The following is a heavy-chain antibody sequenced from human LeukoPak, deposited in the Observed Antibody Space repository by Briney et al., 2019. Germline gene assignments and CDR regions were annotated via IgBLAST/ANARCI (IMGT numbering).Heavy chain of an antibody. CDR1: GGSISSSSYY. V-gene: IGHV4-39*07. CDR2: IYYSGST. CDR3: ARGKLYYYGSGSLNYYYYYGMDV. D-gene: IGHD3-10*01. J-gene: IGHJ6*02. Sequence: SETLSLTCTVSGGSISSSSYYWGWIRQPPGKGLEWIGSIYYSGSTYYNPSLKSRVTISVDTSKNQFSLKLSSVTAADTAVYYCARGKLYYYGSGSLNYYYYYGMDVWGQGTTVTVSS.